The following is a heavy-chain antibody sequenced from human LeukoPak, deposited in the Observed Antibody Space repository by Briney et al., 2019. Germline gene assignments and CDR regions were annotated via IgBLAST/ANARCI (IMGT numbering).Heavy chain of an antibody. D-gene: IGHD3-22*01. CDR3: ARVVYYYDSSGYYTYFDY. Sequence: ASVTVSFKASGYTFTSYGISWVRQAPGQGLAWMGWISAHNGNTNYAQKLQGRVTMTTDTSTSTAYMELRSLRSDDTAVYYCARVVYYYDSSGYYTYFDYWGQGTLVTVSS. CDR1: GYTFTSYG. CDR2: ISAHNGNT. V-gene: IGHV1-18*01. J-gene: IGHJ4*02.